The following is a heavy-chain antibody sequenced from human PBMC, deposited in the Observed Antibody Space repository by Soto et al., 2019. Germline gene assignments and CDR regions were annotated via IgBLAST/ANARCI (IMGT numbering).Heavy chain of an antibody. Sequence: PGGSLRLSCAASGFTFSSYAMNWVRQAPGKGLEWVALISYDGNNKYYTDSVKGRFTISRDNSKNALYLQMNSLRAEDTAVYYCGKCSSTSCHLGSDYWGQGTLVTVSS. CDR3: GKCSSTSCHLGSDY. CDR2: ISYDGNNK. D-gene: IGHD2-2*01. J-gene: IGHJ4*02. CDR1: GFTFSSYA. V-gene: IGHV3-30-3*01.